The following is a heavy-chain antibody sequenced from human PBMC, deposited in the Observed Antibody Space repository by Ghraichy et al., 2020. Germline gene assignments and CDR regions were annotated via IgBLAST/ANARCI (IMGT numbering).Heavy chain of an antibody. CDR3: ARLIVVSGGHYSLDV. Sequence: SVKVSCRATGTTFSNYAVIWVRQAPGHGLEWMGRIIPVSQTTDYAPKFQDRLTLTADRSTTTGYMNLRSLTSEDTAVYYCARLIVVSGGHYSLDVWGQGTTVTV. CDR2: IIPVSQTT. D-gene: IGHD5/OR15-5a*01. J-gene: IGHJ6*02. CDR1: GTTFSNYA. V-gene: IGHV1-69*13.